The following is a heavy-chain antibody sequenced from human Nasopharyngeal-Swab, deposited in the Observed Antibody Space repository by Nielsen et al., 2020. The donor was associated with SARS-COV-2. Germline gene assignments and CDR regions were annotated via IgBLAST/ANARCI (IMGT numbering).Heavy chain of an antibody. J-gene: IGHJ4*02. CDR2: IYHSGST. CDR1: GGSISSGGYS. CDR3: ARGGVVPWFDY. Sequence: LRLSCAVSGGSISSGGYSWSWTRQPPGKGLGWIGYIYHSGSTYYNPSLKSRVTISVDRSKNQFSLKLSSVTAADTAVYYCARGGVVPWFDYWGQGTLVTVSS. V-gene: IGHV4-30-2*01. D-gene: IGHD3-3*01.